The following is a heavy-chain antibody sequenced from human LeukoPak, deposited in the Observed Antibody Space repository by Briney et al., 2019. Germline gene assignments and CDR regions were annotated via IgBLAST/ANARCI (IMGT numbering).Heavy chain of an antibody. CDR3: AKDGLAGRFDSSVPGIYDGLDV. CDR1: GFTFSSYA. CDR2: ISYDGINK. Sequence: GGSLRLSCAASGFTFSSYAMHWVRQAPGKGLEWVALISYDGINKYYPDSVRGRFTIARDNSKNTLHLQMNSLRREDTAMYYCAKDGLAGRFDSSVPGIYDGLDVWGQGTTVTVSS. J-gene: IGHJ6*02. D-gene: IGHD6-19*01. V-gene: IGHV3-30-3*02.